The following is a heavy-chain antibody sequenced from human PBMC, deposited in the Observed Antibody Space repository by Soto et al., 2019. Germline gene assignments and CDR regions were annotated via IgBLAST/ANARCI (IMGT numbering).Heavy chain of an antibody. D-gene: IGHD6-19*01. V-gene: IGHV3-30*18. J-gene: IGHJ6*02. CDR2: ISYDGSNK. CDR3: AKDQVQWLVSQGDGMDV. Sequence: QVQLVESGGGVVQPGRSLRLSCAASGFTFSSYGMHWVRQAPGKGLEWVAVISYDGSNKYYADSVKGRFTISRDNSKNTLYLQMNSLRAEDTAVYYCAKDQVQWLVSQGDGMDVWGQGTTVTVSS. CDR1: GFTFSSYG.